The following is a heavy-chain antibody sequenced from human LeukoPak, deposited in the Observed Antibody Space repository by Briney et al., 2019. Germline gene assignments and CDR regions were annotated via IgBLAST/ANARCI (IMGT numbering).Heavy chain of an antibody. D-gene: IGHD6-19*01. CDR3: ARHGYSSGSLAWFDP. Sequence: SETLSLTCTVSGGSMSSYSWSWIRQPPGEGLEWIGFIYYSGSTNYNLSLKSRVTISVDTSKNQFSLKLSSVTAADTAVYYCARHGYSSGSLAWFDPWGQGTQVTVSS. J-gene: IGHJ5*02. CDR2: IYYSGST. CDR1: GGSMSSYS. V-gene: IGHV4-59*01.